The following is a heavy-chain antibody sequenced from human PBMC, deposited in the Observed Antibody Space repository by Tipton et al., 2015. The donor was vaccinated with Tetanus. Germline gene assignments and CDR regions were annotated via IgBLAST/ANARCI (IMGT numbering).Heavy chain of an antibody. CDR3: ARANNDFPKKGPFDS. D-gene: IGHD1-1*01. CDR1: GGSVSGSSRY. J-gene: IGHJ4*02. CDR2: IYHSGST. Sequence: TLSLTCTVSGGSVSGSSRYWSWIRQPPGKQLEWVGYIYHSGSTNYNPSLKSRVSISFGTSKNQFSLNLESVTAADTAFYYCARANNDFPKKGPFDSWGQGTLVIVSS. V-gene: IGHV4-61*01.